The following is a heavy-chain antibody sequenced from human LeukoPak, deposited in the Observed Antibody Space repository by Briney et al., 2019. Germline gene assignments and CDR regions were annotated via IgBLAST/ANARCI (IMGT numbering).Heavy chain of an antibody. CDR2: IGISSGNT. V-gene: IGHV3-48*01. D-gene: IGHD3-16*01. CDR1: GFTFSDYS. Sequence: GGSLRLSCAASGFTFSDYSMNWVRQAPGKGLEWISYIGISSGNTKYADSVKGRFTISGDKAKNSLSLQMNSLRAEDAAIYYCARGDRLTTLDCWGQGTLVTVS. CDR3: ARGDRLTTLDC. J-gene: IGHJ4*02.